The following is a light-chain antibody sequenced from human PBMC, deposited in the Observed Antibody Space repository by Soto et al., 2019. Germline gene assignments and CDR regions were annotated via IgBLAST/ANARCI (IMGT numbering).Light chain of an antibody. CDR3: QQSHSAPT. CDR1: QNIDTF. V-gene: IGKV1-39*01. Sequence: DIQMTQSPSSLSASVGDSVTISCRSSQNIDTFLNWYQQKAGEAPKLLIRSSTTLQDGVPSRFTGSGSGTEFALTIGSLQPEDFASYYCQQSHSAPTFGQGTKMDIK. J-gene: IGKJ1*01. CDR2: SST.